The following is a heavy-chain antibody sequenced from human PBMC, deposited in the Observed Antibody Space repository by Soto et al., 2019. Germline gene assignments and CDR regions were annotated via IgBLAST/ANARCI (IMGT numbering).Heavy chain of an antibody. V-gene: IGHV4-59*01. D-gene: IGHD6-13*01. J-gene: IGHJ6*02. CDR3: ARDRAAAGHYYYYGMDV. CDR1: GGSISSYY. CDR2: IYYSGST. Sequence: PSETLSLTCTVSGGSISSYYWSWIRQPPGKGLEWIGYIYYSGSTNYNPSLKSRVTISVDTSKTQFSLKLSSVTAADTAVYYCARDRAAAGHYYYYGMDVWGQGTTVTVSS.